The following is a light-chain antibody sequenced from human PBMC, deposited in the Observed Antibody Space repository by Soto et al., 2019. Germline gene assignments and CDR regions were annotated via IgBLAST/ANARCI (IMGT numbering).Light chain of an antibody. V-gene: IGKV3-11*01. CDR1: QSVSTS. J-gene: IGKJ1*01. Sequence: IVLTQSPVTLAVSPGESDVLSCRASQSVSTSLAWYQHKPGQAPRLFIYDASKRAPGIPARFTGSGSGTDFTLTISSLEPEDIAIYYCQVRDVWPSFGQGTKVDIK. CDR3: QVRDVWPS. CDR2: DAS.